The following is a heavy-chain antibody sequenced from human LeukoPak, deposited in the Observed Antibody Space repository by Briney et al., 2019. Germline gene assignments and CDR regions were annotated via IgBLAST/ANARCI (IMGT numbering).Heavy chain of an antibody. D-gene: IGHD2-2*01. CDR3: ARGWAVYCSSTSCYSPPRDNWFDP. V-gene: IGHV4-4*07. J-gene: IGHJ5*02. CDR2: IYTSGST. CDR1: GGSISSYY. Sequence: SETLSLTCTVSGGSISSYYWSWIRQPAGKGLEWIGRIYTSGSTNYNPSPKSRVTMSVDTSKNQFSLKLSSVTAADTAVYYCARGWAVYCSSTSCYSPPRDNWFDPWGQGTLVTVSS.